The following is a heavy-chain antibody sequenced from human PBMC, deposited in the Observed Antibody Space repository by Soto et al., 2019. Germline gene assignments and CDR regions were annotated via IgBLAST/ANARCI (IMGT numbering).Heavy chain of an antibody. V-gene: IGHV4-59*01. D-gene: IGHD4-4*01. CDR2: IYYSGST. Sequence: SETLSLTCTVSGGSISSYYWSWIRQPPGKGLEWIGYIYYSGSTNYNPSLKSRVTISVDTSKNQFSLKLSSVTAADTAVYYCARQGTSNYDYYYYYMDVWGKGTTVTVSS. J-gene: IGHJ6*03. CDR3: ARQGTSNYDYYYYYMDV. CDR1: GGSISSYY.